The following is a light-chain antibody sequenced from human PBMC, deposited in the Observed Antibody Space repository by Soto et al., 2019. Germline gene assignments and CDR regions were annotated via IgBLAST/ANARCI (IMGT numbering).Light chain of an antibody. CDR3: QTWGTGLVV. Sequence: QLVLTQLHSASASLGASVKLTCTLSSGHRRYDIAWHQQQPEKGPRYLMKVTSDGSHIKGDGIPDRFSVSRSGAERYLTISSLQSEDEADYSCQTWGTGLVVFGGGTKVTVL. CDR2: VTSDGSH. J-gene: IGLJ2*01. V-gene: IGLV4-69*01. CDR1: SGHRRYD.